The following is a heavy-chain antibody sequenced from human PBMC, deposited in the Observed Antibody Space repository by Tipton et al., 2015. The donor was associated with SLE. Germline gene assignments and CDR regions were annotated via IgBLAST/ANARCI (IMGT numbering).Heavy chain of an antibody. D-gene: IGHD4-11*01. J-gene: IGHJ4*02. CDR3: ARDRDSNYYFDY. V-gene: IGHV3-33*01. CDR2: IWYDGSNK. CDR1: GFTFSSYG. Sequence: SLRLSCAASGFTFSSYGMHWVRQAPGKGLEWVAVIWYDGSNKYYAESVKGRFTISRDNSKNTLYLQMNSLRAEDTAVYYCARDRDSNYYFDYWGQGTLVTVSS.